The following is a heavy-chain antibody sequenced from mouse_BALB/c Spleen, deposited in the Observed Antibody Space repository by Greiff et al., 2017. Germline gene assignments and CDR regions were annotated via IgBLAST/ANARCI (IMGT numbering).Heavy chain of an antibody. D-gene: IGHD2-2*01. V-gene: IGHV1S26*01. Sequence: VQLQESGAELVKPGASVKLSCTASGFNIKDTYMHWVKQRPGQGLEWIGYINPSTGYTEYNQKFKDKATLTADKSSSTAYMQLSSLTSEDSAVYYCARCLYYGYDSYAMDYWGQGTSVTVSS. CDR3: ARCLYYGYDSYAMDY. J-gene: IGHJ4*01. CDR2: INPSTGYT. CDR1: GFNIKDTY.